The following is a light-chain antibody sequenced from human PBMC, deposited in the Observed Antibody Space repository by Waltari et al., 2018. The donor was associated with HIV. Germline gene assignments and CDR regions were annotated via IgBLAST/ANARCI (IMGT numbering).Light chain of an antibody. CDR2: EGI. V-gene: IGLV2-23*01. J-gene: IGLJ2*01. Sequence: QSALTQPASVSGSPGQSITISCTGTSSDIGNYNLVSWYQQYAGKAPKLIIYEGIKRPSGVSNLISGSKSANTSSLTISGLQAEDDADYYCSSYGGSSNWLFGGGTKLTVL. CDR3: SSYGGSSNWL. CDR1: SSDIGNYNL.